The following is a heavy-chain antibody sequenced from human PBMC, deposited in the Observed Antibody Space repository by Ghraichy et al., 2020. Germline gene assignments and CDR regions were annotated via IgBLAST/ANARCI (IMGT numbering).Heavy chain of an antibody. V-gene: IGHV4-39*01. CDR3: ARHRKADTAMVKNAFDI. D-gene: IGHD5-18*01. CDR2: IYYSGST. J-gene: IGHJ3*02. CDR1: GGSISSSSYY. Sequence: TLSLSCTVSGGSISSSSYYWGWIRQPPGKGLEWIGSIYYSGSTYYNPSLKSRVTISVDTSKNQFSLKLSSVTAADTAVYYCARHRKADTAMVKNAFDIWGQGTMVTVSS.